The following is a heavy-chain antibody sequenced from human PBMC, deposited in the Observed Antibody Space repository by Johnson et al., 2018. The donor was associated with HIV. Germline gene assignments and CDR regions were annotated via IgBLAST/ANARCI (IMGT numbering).Heavy chain of an antibody. V-gene: IGHV3-30*02. J-gene: IGHJ3*02. CDR3: AKSPGKDYGGNSGGFDI. Sequence: QVQLVESGGGVVQPGGSLRLSCAASGFTFSNYGMHWVRQAPGKGLEWVAFIRHDGSNKYYADSVKGRLPIPRDNSKNTLCLQMNSLRAEDTAVYFCAKSPGKDYGGNSGGFDIWGQGTMVTVSS. CDR2: IRHDGSNK. CDR1: GFTFSNYG. D-gene: IGHD4-23*01.